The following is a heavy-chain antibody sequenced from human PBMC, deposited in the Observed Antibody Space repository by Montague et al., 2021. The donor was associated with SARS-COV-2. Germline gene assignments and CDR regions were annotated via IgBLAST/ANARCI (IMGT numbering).Heavy chain of an antibody. Sequence: SETLSLTCAVSGGSFNGYYWSWIRQPPGEGLEWIGYIYYSGSTNYNPSLKSRVTISVDTSKKQFSLQLSSVTAADTAVYYCARTRGYDPLFDFWGQGTLVTVSS. J-gene: IGHJ4*02. D-gene: IGHD5-12*01. CDR1: GGSFNGYY. CDR2: IYYSGST. V-gene: IGHV4-59*01. CDR3: ARTRGYDPLFDF.